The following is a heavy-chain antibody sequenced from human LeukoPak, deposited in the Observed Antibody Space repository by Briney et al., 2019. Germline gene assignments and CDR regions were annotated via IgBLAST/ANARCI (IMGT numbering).Heavy chain of an antibody. V-gene: IGHV3-23*01. CDR2: ISGSGVST. J-gene: IGHJ5*02. CDR1: GFTFSSYA. D-gene: IGHD3-22*01. Sequence: GGSLRLSCAASGFTFSSYAMSWVRQAPGKGLEWVSAISGSGVSTYYADSVKGRFTISRDNSKNTLYLQMNSLRAEDTAVYYCAKGVDPDYYDSSGYYLSNLFDPWGQGTLVTVSS. CDR3: AKGVDPDYYDSSGYYLSNLFDP.